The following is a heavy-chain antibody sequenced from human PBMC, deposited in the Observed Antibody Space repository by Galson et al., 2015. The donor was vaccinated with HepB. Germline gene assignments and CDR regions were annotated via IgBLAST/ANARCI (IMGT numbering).Heavy chain of an antibody. CDR3: ARELAFGCGSYSH. V-gene: IGHV3-74*01. CDR1: GFTFSDYW. J-gene: IGHJ4*02. CDR2: VNFDGTST. Sequence: SLRLSCAASGFTFSDYWMHWVRQAPGKGLVWVSYVNFDGTSTRYADSVKGRFTVSKDNAENTVYLQMNSLRAEDTGIYYCARELAFGCGSYSHWGQGALVTVFS. D-gene: IGHD6-19*01.